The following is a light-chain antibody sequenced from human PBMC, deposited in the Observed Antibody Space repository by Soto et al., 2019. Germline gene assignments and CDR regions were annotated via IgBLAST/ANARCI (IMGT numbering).Light chain of an antibody. Sequence: DIQMAQSPSTLSASVGDRVTITCRASQSISSWLAWYQHKPGKAPKLLIYDASSLESGVPSRFSGSGSGTEFTLTISSLQPDDFATYYCQQYNSYPGTFGQGTKVDIK. CDR3: QQYNSYPGT. CDR2: DAS. J-gene: IGKJ1*01. CDR1: QSISSW. V-gene: IGKV1-5*01.